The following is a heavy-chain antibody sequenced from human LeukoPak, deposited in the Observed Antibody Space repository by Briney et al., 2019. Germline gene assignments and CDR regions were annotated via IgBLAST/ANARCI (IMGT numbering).Heavy chain of an antibody. Sequence: GGSLRLSCAASGFTFSSYSMNWVRQAPGKGLEWVSYISSSSSTTYYADSVKGRFTISRDNAKNSLYLQMNSLRAEDTAVYYCARVSLELLPYFDYWGQGTLVTVSS. J-gene: IGHJ4*02. V-gene: IGHV3-48*01. CDR2: ISSSSSTT. D-gene: IGHD1-26*01. CDR1: GFTFSSYS. CDR3: ARVSLELLPYFDY.